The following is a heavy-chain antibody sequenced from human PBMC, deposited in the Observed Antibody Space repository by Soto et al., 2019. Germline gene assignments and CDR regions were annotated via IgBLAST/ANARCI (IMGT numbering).Heavy chain of an antibody. D-gene: IGHD1-1*01. V-gene: IGHV4-39*07. CDR2: IWHSGNS. J-gene: IGHJ6*02. CDR3: ARQDDGGMDV. Sequence: PSETLSLTCTVSGGSISSGDYYWGWIRQSPGKGLEWIGSIWHSGNSHYNPSLKSRITLSIDTSKKLLSLNLTSVSAADTAVYYCARQDDGGMDVWGQGTTVTVSS. CDR1: GGSISSGDYY.